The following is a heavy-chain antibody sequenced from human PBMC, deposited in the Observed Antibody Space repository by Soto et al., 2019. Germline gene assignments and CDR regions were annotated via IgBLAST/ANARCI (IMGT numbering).Heavy chain of an antibody. CDR3: TTDELFGRAEDATVGADV. V-gene: IGHV3-15*01. CDR2: IKSKTDGGTT. CDR1: GFTFSNAW. Sequence: EVQLVESGGGLVKPGGSLRLSCAASGFTFSNAWMSWVRQAPGKGLEWVGRIKSKTDGGTTDYAAPVKGRFTISRDDSKNTLYLQMNSLKTEDTAVYYCTTDELFGRAEDATVGADVWGQGTTVTVSS. D-gene: IGHD4-17*01. J-gene: IGHJ6*02.